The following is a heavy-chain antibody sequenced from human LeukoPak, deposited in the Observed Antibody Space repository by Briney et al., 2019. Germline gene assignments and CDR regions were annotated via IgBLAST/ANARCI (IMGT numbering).Heavy chain of an antibody. Sequence: PSETLSLTCTVSGGSFSSGSYYWSWIRQPAGKGLEWIGRIYTSGSTNYNPSLQSRVTISVDTSKNQFSPKLSSVTAADTAVYYCARGGGDWGFHQSDYWGQGTLVTVSS. CDR1: GGSFSSGSYY. J-gene: IGHJ4*02. CDR3: ARGGGDWGFHQSDY. D-gene: IGHD2-21*01. CDR2: IYTSGST. V-gene: IGHV4-61*02.